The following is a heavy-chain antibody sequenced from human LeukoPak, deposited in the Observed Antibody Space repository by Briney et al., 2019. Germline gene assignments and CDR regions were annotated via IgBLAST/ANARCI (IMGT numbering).Heavy chain of an antibody. D-gene: IGHD3-9*01. CDR3: ARFKSGVLTGYSYYFDY. CDR1: GYTFTGYY. CDR2: INPNSGGT. Sequence: ASVKVSCKASGYTFTGYYMHWVRQAPGQGLEWMGWINPNSGGTNYAQKFQGRVTMTRDTSISTAYMELSRLRSDDTAVYYCARFKSGVLTGYSYYFDYWGQGTLVTVSS. J-gene: IGHJ4*02. V-gene: IGHV1-2*02.